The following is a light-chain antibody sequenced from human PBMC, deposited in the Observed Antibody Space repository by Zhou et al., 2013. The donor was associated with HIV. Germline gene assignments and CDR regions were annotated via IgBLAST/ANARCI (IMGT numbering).Light chain of an antibody. Sequence: EIVLTQSPATLSLSPGERATLSCRASQSVSSYLAWYQQKPGQAPRLLIYDASNRATGIPARFSGSGSGTDFTLTISRLEPEDFAVYYCQQYGNSPKWTFGQGTKVEIK. CDR1: QSVSSY. CDR3: QQYGNSPKWT. V-gene: IGKV3-11*01. CDR2: DAS. J-gene: IGKJ1*01.